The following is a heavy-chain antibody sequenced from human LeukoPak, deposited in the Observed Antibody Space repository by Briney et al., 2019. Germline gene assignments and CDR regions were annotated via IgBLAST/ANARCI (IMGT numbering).Heavy chain of an antibody. CDR1: GFTFSSYA. J-gene: IGHJ4*02. V-gene: IGHV3-23*01. D-gene: IGHD2-2*02. CDR3: AKDLDCSSTSCDRDY. Sequence: GGSLRLSCAASGFTFSSYAMSWVRQAPGKGLEWVSAISGSGGSTYYADSVKGRFTISRDNSKNTLYLQMNSLRAEDTAVYYCAKDLDCSSTSCDRDYWGQGTLVAVSS. CDR2: ISGSGGST.